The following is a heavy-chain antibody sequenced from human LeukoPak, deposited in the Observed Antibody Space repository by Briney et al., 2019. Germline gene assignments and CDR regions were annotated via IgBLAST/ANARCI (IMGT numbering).Heavy chain of an antibody. CDR3: ARVRSSSGWPYYYYYYMDV. CDR2: IYYSGST. J-gene: IGHJ6*03. CDR1: GGSISSSSYY. D-gene: IGHD6-19*01. Sequence: SETLSLTCTVSGGSISSSSYYWGWIRQPPGKGLEWIGSIYYSGSTYYNPSLKSRVTISVDTSKNQFSLKLSSVTAADTAVYYCARVRSSSGWPYYYYYYMDVWGKGTTVTVSS. V-gene: IGHV4-39*07.